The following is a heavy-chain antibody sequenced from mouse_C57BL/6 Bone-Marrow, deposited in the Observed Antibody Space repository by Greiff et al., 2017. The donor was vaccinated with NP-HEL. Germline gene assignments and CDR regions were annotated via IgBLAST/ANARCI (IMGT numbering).Heavy chain of an antibody. CDR1: GYTFTDYD. J-gene: IGHJ3*01. Sequence: QDQPQQSGAELVRPGASVTLSCKASGYTFTDYDMHWVKQTPVHGLEWIGAIDPETGGTAYNQKFKGKAILTADESSSTAYMELRSLTTEDSAVYYCTRYYYGSAWFAYWGQGTLVTVSA. CDR2: IDPETGGT. CDR3: TRYYYGSAWFAY. V-gene: IGHV1-15*01. D-gene: IGHD1-1*01.